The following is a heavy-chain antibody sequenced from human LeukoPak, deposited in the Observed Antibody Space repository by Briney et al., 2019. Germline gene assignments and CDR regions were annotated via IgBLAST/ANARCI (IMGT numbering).Heavy chain of an antibody. V-gene: IGHV4-61*02. Sequence: TLSLTCTVSGGSISSGSYYWSWIRQPAGEGLEWIGRIYTSGITNYNPSLKSRITISVDTSKNQFSLKLSSVTAADTAVYYCARDPNSSGYYGIDYWGQGTLVTVSS. CDR2: IYTSGIT. CDR3: ARDPNSSGYYGIDY. J-gene: IGHJ4*02. CDR1: GGSISSGSYY. D-gene: IGHD3-22*01.